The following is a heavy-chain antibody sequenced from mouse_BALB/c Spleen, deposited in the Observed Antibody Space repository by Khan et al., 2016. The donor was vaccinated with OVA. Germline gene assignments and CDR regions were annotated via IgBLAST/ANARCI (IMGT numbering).Heavy chain of an antibody. CDR1: GYSITSDYA. Sequence: EVQLQESGPGLLKPSQSLSLTCTVTGYSITSDYAWNWIRQFPGNQLEWMAYIRYSGSTTYSPSLRSLISITRDTSKNQFFLQLNSVTTEDTATYDCASGRLLLRYPDYFDYWGQGTTLTVSS. J-gene: IGHJ2*01. V-gene: IGHV3-2*02. D-gene: IGHD1-1*01. CDR2: IRYSGST. CDR3: ASGRLLLRYPDYFDY.